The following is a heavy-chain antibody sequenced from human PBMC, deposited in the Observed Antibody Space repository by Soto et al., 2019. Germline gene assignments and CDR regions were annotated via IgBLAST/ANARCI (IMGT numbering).Heavy chain of an antibody. Sequence: QLQLQESGPGLVKPSETLSLTCTVSGGSISSDFYYWGWVRQPPGKGLEWIGTIYYRGSTYYNPSLKSRVTISADTSKNQFSLNLSFVTAADTALYYWARFYNRGSSYWGQGTLVTVSS. CDR1: GGSISSDFYY. J-gene: IGHJ4*02. D-gene: IGHD6-6*01. CDR3: ARFYNRGSSY. V-gene: IGHV4-39*01. CDR2: IYYRGST.